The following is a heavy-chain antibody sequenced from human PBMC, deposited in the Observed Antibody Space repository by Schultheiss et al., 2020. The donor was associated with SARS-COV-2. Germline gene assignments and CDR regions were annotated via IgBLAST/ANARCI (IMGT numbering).Heavy chain of an antibody. V-gene: IGHV3-30*18. D-gene: IGHD6-13*01. CDR2: ISYDGSSK. Sequence: GESLKISCAASGFTFNSYGMHWVRQAPGKGLEWVAVISYDGSSKYYADSVKGRFTISRDNSKNTLYLQMNSLRAEDTAVYYCAKVAQFSSSWYTDYYYYYGMDVWGQGTTVTVSS. CDR3: AKVAQFSSSWYTDYYYYYGMDV. J-gene: IGHJ6*02. CDR1: GFTFNSYG.